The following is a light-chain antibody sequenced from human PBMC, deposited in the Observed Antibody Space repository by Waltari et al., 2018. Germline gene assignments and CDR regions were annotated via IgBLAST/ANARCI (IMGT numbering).Light chain of an antibody. J-gene: IGLJ1*01. CDR1: SSDVGGYNR. V-gene: IGLV2-23*01. CDR3: CSYATGSSYV. CDR2: EGS. Sequence: QSALTQPASVSGSPGQSITISCPGTSSDVGGYNRVSWYQRHPGKAPKLIIYEGSKRPSGVSNRFSGSKSGYTASLTISGVQAEDEADYYCCSYATGSSYVFGTGTKVTVL.